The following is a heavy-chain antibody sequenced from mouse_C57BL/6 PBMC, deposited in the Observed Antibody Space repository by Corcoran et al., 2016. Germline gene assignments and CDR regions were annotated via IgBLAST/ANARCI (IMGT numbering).Heavy chain of an antibody. V-gene: IGHV1-80*01. D-gene: IGHD1-1*01. CDR3: ASYGSSYSMDY. CDR1: GYAFSSYW. Sequence: QVQLQQSGAELVKPGASVKISCKASGYAFSSYWMNWVKQRPGKGLEWIGQIYPGDGDPNDNGKFKGKATLTADKSSSTAYRQLSCLTSEDSAVYFCASYGSSYSMDYWGEGTAATVSS. J-gene: IGHJ4*01. CDR2: IYPGDGDP.